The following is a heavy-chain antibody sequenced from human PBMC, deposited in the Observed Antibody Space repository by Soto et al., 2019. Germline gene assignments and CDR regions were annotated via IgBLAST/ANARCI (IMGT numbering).Heavy chain of an antibody. D-gene: IGHD3-22*01. CDR3: ASTMIVVDYFDY. CDR2: IGAANDI. Sequence: GGSLRLSCAASGFTFSSYPMNWVRRTPGKGLEWVSSIGAANDIYYADSVKGRFTISRDNAKNSVYLQMNSLRAEDTAVYYCASTMIVVDYFDYWGQGTLVTVSS. V-gene: IGHV3-21*04. J-gene: IGHJ4*02. CDR1: GFTFSSYP.